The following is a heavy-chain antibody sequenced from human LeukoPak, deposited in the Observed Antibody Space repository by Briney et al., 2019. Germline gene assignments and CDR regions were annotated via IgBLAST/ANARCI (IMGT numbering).Heavy chain of an antibody. J-gene: IGHJ4*02. CDR3: AKDNYDSSGSRYDY. D-gene: IGHD3-22*01. V-gene: IGHV3-23*01. CDR1: GFTFSNCA. Sequence: PGGSLRLSCAASGFTFSNCAMSWVRQAPGKGLEWDSAISGSGGNTYYADSARGRFTISRDNSKNTLYLQMNSLRTEDTAVYHCAKDNYDSSGSRYDYWGQGTLVTVSS. CDR2: ISGSGGNT.